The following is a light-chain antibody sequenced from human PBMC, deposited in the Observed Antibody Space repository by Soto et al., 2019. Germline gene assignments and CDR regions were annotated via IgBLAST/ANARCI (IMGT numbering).Light chain of an antibody. Sequence: IQMTQSPPTLSASVGDRVTITCRASQGIGSALAWYQQKPGKAPKLLIYDASSLESGVPSRFSGSGSGTDFTLTISSLQPEDFATYYCQQFNVFGGGTKVDIK. V-gene: IGKV1-13*02. J-gene: IGKJ4*01. CDR1: QGIGSA. CDR2: DAS. CDR3: QQFNV.